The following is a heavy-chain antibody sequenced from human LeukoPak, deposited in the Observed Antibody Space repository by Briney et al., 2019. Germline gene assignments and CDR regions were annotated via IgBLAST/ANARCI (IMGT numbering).Heavy chain of an antibody. CDR1: GFTFSSYE. J-gene: IGHJ4*02. CDR2: ISSSGSTI. D-gene: IGHD3-10*01. Sequence: GGSLRLSCAASGFTFSSYEMNWVRRAPGKGLEWVSYISSSGSTIYYADSVKGRFTISRDNAKNSLYLQMNSLRAEDTAVYYCARDANAVLWFGELLYFDYWGQGTLVTVSS. V-gene: IGHV3-48*03. CDR3: ARDANAVLWFGELLYFDY.